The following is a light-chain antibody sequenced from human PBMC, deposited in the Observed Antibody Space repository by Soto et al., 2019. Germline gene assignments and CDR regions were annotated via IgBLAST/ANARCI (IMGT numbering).Light chain of an antibody. CDR3: SSYAGSYTWI. Sequence: QPVLTQPRPVSGSPGQSVTVPCTGTSRDVAVYSYVSWFQQHPGKAPLLLIYDVTTRPSGVPDRFSGSKSGNTAALTISGLQAEDEAEYFCSSYAGSYTWIFGSGTKVTVL. CDR1: SRDVAVYSY. V-gene: IGLV2-11*01. CDR2: DVT. J-gene: IGLJ1*01.